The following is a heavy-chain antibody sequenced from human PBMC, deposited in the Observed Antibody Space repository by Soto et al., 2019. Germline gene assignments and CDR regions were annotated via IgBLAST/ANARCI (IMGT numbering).Heavy chain of an antibody. J-gene: IGHJ6*02. CDR3: ARGRYRSSTSCYTSRYYYYYGMDV. D-gene: IGHD2-2*02. CDR1: GESFSGYY. Sequence: PSETLSLTCAVYGESFSGYYWSWIRQPPGKGLEWIGEINHSGSTNYNPSLKSRVTISVDTSKNQFSLKLSSVTAADTAVYYCARGRYRSSTSCYTSRYYYYYGMDVWGQGTTVTVSS. CDR2: INHSGST. V-gene: IGHV4-34*01.